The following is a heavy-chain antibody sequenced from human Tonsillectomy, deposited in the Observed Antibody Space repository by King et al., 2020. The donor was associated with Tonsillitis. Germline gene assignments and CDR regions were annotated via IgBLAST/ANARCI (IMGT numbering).Heavy chain of an antibody. CDR3: ARGPSAISGVVITPPTYFDF. D-gene: IGHD3-3*01. Sequence: QVQLQQWGAGLLKPSEPLSLTCAVYGGSFSDYSWSWIRQPPGKGLEWIGEINHGGGTYYNPSLKSRVTISVDTSKNQFSLRMSSVTAADTAVYYCARGPSAISGVVITPPTYFDFWGQGTLVTVSS. V-gene: IGHV4-34*01. J-gene: IGHJ4*02. CDR1: GGSFSDYS. CDR2: INHGGGT.